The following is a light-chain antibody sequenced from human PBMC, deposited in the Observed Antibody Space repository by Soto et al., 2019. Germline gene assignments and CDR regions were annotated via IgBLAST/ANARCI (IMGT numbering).Light chain of an antibody. Sequence: DIVMTQSPLSLPVTPGEPASISCRSSQSLLHSNGYNYLDWYLQKPGQSPQLLIFLRSNRASGXPXRXTGSGSGTDFTLNIRRVAAEDVVVYYCMQALQTTPITLSKGTRLEIK. CDR1: QSLLHSNGYNY. CDR3: MQALQTTPIT. V-gene: IGKV2-28*01. CDR2: LRS. J-gene: IGKJ5*01.